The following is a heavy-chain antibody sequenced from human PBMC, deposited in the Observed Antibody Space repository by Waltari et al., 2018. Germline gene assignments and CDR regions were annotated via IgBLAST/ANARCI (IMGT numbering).Heavy chain of an antibody. J-gene: IGHJ6*02. D-gene: IGHD6-13*01. CDR1: GFTLNTYS. CDR3: AGGYSSYYGMDV. CDR2: ISSTSSDI. V-gene: IGHV3-21*02. Sequence: EVQLVESGGGLVKPGGSLRVSCAASGFTLNTYSMNWVRQAPGKGLEWVSSISSTSSDIYYADSVKGRFTISRDNAKSSLYLQLNSLRAEDTAVYYCAGGYSSYYGMDVWGQGTTVTVSS.